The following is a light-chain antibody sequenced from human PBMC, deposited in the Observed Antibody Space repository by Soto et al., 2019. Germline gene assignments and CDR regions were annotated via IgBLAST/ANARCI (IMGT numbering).Light chain of an antibody. Sequence: EIVVTQSPATLSVSPGERVTLSCRASQSVSSSLAWYQQRPGQAPRLLIYDTSTRAAGIAARFSGSGSGTESTLTISGLQSEDFAGYFCQQDFRWPPGTFGQGTTVHIK. V-gene: IGKV3-15*01. CDR3: QQDFRWPPGT. CDR2: DTS. CDR1: QSVSSS. J-gene: IGKJ1*01.